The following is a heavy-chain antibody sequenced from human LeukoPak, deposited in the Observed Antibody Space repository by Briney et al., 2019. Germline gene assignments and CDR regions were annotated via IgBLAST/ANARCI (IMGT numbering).Heavy chain of an antibody. J-gene: IGHJ4*02. V-gene: IGHV3-53*01. Sequence: PGGSLRLSCAASGFTVSSNYMSWVRQAPGKGLEWVSVIYSGGSTYYADSVKGRFTISRDNPKNTLYLQMNSLRAEDTAVYYCARDVTVGYCSGGSCYSGFDYWGQGTLVTVSS. D-gene: IGHD2-15*01. CDR1: GFTVSSNY. CDR2: IYSGGST. CDR3: ARDVTVGYCSGGSCYSGFDY.